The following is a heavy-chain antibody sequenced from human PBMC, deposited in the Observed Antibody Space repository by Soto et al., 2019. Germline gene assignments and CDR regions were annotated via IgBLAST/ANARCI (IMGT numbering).Heavy chain of an antibody. D-gene: IGHD5-12*01. CDR1: GGSISSSGCY. V-gene: IGHV4-39*01. J-gene: IGHJ4*02. CDR2: IYYSGST. Sequence: SETLCLTCTVAGGSISSSGCYWGWIRKPPGKGLEWIGSIYYSGSTYYNPSLKSRVTISVDTSKNQFSLKLSSVTAADTAVYYCARHRKPEYSGYDRRARFDYWGQGTLVTSPQ. CDR3: ARHRKPEYSGYDRRARFDY.